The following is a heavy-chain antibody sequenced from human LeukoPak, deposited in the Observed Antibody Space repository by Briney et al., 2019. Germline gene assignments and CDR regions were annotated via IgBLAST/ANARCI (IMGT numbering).Heavy chain of an antibody. Sequence: GGSLRLSCAASGFTFSSYWMHWVRQAPGKGLVWVSRINSDGSSTSYADSVKGRFTISRDNAKNTLYLQMNSLRAEDTAVYYCARVDEGYYYYYGMDVWGQGTTVTVSS. CDR3: ARVDEGYYYYYGMDV. CDR1: GFTFSSYW. CDR2: INSDGSST. J-gene: IGHJ6*02. V-gene: IGHV3-74*01.